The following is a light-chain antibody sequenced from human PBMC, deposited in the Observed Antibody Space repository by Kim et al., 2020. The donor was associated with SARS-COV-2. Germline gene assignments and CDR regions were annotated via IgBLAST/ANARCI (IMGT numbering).Light chain of an antibody. CDR3: LSYDDTTQV. V-gene: IGLV6-57*03. J-gene: IGLJ2*01. CDR2: EDD. CDR1: TGSIASNY. Sequence: GKTVIISCTRSTGSIASNYVHWYQQRPGSAPTSVIYEDDQRPSGVPDRFSGSVDSSSNSASLTISGLKTEDEADYYCLSYDDTTQVFGGGTQLTVL.